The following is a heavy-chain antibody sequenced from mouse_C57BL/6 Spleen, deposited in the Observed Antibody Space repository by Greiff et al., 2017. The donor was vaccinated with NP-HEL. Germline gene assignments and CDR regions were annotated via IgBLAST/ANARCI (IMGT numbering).Heavy chain of an antibody. CDR2: IYPRDGST. J-gene: IGHJ2*01. V-gene: IGHV1-85*01. CDR1: GYTFTSYD. CDR3: ARRGMITANYFDY. Sequence: VKLQESGPELVKPGASVKLSCKASGYTFTSYDINWVKQRPGQGLEWIGWIYPRDGSTKYNEKFKGKATLTVDTSSSTAYMELHSLTSEDSAVYFCARRGMITANYFDYWGQGTTLTVSS. D-gene: IGHD2-4*01.